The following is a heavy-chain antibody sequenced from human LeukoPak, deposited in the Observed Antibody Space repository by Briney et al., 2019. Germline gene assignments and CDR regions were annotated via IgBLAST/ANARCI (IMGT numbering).Heavy chain of an antibody. CDR2: ITPIFGTA. CDR3: ARDRCSGGSCYPKPKQTPDAFDI. V-gene: IGHV1-69*05. J-gene: IGHJ3*02. Sequence: SVKVSCKASGGTFSSYAISWVRQAPGQGLEWMGRITPIFGTANYAQKFQGRVTITTDESTSTAYMELSSLRSEDTAVYYCARDRCSGGSCYPKPKQTPDAFDIWGQGTMVTVSS. D-gene: IGHD2-15*01. CDR1: GGTFSSYA.